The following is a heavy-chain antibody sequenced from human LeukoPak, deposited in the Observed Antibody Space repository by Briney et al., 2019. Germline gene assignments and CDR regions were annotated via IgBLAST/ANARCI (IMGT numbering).Heavy chain of an antibody. CDR1: GGSISSYY. Sequence: SETLSLTCTVSGGSISSYYWSWIRQPAGKGLEWIGHIYNSGSTNYNPSLKGRVTMSVATSKNQFSLHLSSVTAADTAVYFCARHRDYYDSWGHGTLVTVSS. D-gene: IGHD3-22*01. V-gene: IGHV4-4*07. J-gene: IGHJ4*01. CDR2: IYNSGST. CDR3: ARHRDYYDS.